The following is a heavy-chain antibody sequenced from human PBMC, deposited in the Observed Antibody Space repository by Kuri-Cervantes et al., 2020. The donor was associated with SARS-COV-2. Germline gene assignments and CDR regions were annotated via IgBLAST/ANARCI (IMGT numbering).Heavy chain of an antibody. CDR2: IIPIFGIA. V-gene: IGHV1-69*10. Sequence: SVKVSCKASGGTFSSYAISWVRQAPGQGLEWMGGIIPIFGIANYAQKFQGRVTITADKSTSTAYMELSRLRSADTAVYYCARDRVVVAANWFDPWGQGTLVTVSS. CDR3: ARDRVVVAANWFDP. CDR1: GGTFSSYA. J-gene: IGHJ5*02. D-gene: IGHD2-15*01.